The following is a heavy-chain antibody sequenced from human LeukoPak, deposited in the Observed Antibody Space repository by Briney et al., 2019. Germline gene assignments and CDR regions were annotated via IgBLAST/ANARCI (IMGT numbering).Heavy chain of an antibody. Sequence: SETPSLTCTVSGGSISSGSYYWSWTRQPAGKGLEWIGRIYTSGSTNYNPSLKSRVTISVDTSKNQFSLKLSSVTAADTAVYYCARWSSSWYYFDYWGQGTLVTVSS. J-gene: IGHJ4*02. V-gene: IGHV4-61*02. CDR2: IYTSGST. CDR3: ARWSSSWYYFDY. D-gene: IGHD6-13*01. CDR1: GGSISSGSYY.